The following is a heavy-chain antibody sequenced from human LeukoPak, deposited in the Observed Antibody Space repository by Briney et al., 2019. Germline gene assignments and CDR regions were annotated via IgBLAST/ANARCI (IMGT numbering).Heavy chain of an antibody. CDR1: GFTFSSYA. CDR3: ARDPLGDFWSGYYTYNWFDP. D-gene: IGHD3-3*01. V-gene: IGHV3-30-3*01. Sequence: GGSLRLSCAASGFTFSSYAMHWVRQAPGKGLGWVAVISYDGSNKYYAGSVKGRFTISRDNSKNTLYLQMNSLRAEDTAVYYCARDPLGDFWSGYYTYNWFDPWGQGTLVTVSS. J-gene: IGHJ5*02. CDR2: ISYDGSNK.